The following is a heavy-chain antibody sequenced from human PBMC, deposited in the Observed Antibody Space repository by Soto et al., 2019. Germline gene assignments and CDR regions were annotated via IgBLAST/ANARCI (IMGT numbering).Heavy chain of an antibody. CDR3: ARGPDIVVTRYGMDV. V-gene: IGHV1-46*01. CDR1: GYTFTSYY. CDR2: INPSGGST. J-gene: IGHJ6*02. Sequence: GASVKVSFKASGYTFTSYYMHWVRQAPGQGLEWMGIINPSGGSTSYAQKFQGRVTMTRDTSTSTVYMELSSLRSEDTAVYYCARGPDIVVTRYGMDVWGQGTTVTVSS. D-gene: IGHD2-15*01.